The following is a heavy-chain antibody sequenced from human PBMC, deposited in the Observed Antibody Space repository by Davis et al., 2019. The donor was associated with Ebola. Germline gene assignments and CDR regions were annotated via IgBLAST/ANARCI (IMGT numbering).Heavy chain of an antibody. D-gene: IGHD2-21*02. Sequence: GGSLRLSCAASGFTFSGSVMHWVRQASGNGLEWVGRIRSQANSYATAYAASVKGRFTISRDDSKNTAYLQMNSLKTEDTAVYYCTRRDGGDQVWGQGTLVTVSS. CDR2: IRSQANSYAT. J-gene: IGHJ4*02. CDR1: GFTFSGSV. V-gene: IGHV3-73*01. CDR3: TRRDGGDQV.